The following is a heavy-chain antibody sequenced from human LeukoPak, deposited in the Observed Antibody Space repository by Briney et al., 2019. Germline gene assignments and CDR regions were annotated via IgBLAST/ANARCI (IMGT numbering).Heavy chain of an antibody. J-gene: IGHJ4*02. CDR3: ARDSPEDTAMVFE. Sequence: ASVKVSCKASVYTFTSYGISWVRQAPGPGLEWMGWISAYNGNTNYAQKLQGRVTMTTDTSTSTAYMELRSLRSDDTAVYYCARDSPEDTAMVFEWGQGTLVTVSS. CDR1: VYTFTSYG. V-gene: IGHV1-18*01. CDR2: ISAYNGNT. D-gene: IGHD5-18*01.